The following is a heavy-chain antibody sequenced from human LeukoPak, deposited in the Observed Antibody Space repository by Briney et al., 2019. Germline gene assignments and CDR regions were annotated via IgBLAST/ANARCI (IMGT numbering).Heavy chain of an antibody. D-gene: IGHD6-19*01. Sequence: ASVKVSCKVSGYTLTELSMHWVRQAPGKGLEWMGGFDPEDGETIYAQKFQGRVTMTEDTSTDTAYMELSSLRPEDTAVYYCATVRLAVAGPYYFDYWGQGTLVTVSS. J-gene: IGHJ4*02. CDR2: FDPEDGET. V-gene: IGHV1-24*01. CDR3: ATVRLAVAGPYYFDY. CDR1: GYTLTELS.